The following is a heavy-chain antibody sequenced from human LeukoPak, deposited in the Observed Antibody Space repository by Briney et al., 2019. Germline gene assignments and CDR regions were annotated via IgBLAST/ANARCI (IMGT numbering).Heavy chain of an antibody. D-gene: IGHD3-10*01. CDR1: GFTFSDYY. Sequence: GGSLRLSCAASGFTFSDYYMSWIRQAPGKGLEWVSYISSSGSTIYYADSVKGRFTISRDNAKNSLYLQMNSLRAEDTAVYYCAKDYLNYGSGSYYKGGFDYWGQGTLVTVSS. CDR3: AKDYLNYGSGSYYKGGFDY. J-gene: IGHJ4*02. CDR2: ISSSGSTI. V-gene: IGHV3-11*01.